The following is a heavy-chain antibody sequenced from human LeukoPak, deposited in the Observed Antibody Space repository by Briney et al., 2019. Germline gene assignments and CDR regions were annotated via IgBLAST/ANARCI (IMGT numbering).Heavy chain of an antibody. V-gene: IGHV3-7*01. J-gene: IGHJ4*02. D-gene: IGHD6-6*01. CDR2: INQDGSDK. CDR3: AREGSSSSYFDY. Sequence: PGGSLRLSCAASGFSFSDYGMHWVRQAPGKGLEWVANINQDGSDKNYVDSVKGRFTISRDNAKNSLYLQMNSLRAEDTAVYYCAREGSSSSYFDYWGQGTLVTVSS. CDR1: GFSFSDYG.